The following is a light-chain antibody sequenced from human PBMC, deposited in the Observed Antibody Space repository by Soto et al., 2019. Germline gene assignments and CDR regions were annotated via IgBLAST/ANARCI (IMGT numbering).Light chain of an antibody. V-gene: IGLV2-14*01. CDR3: SSYTSSSIL. J-gene: IGLJ2*01. CDR2: DVS. CDR1: SSDVGGYNY. Sequence: QSALTQPASVSGSPGQSITISCTGTSSDVGGYNYVSWYQQHPGKAPKLMIYDVSNRPSGVSNRFCGSKSGNTASLTISGLRAEDEADYYCSSYTSSSILFGGGTKLTVL.